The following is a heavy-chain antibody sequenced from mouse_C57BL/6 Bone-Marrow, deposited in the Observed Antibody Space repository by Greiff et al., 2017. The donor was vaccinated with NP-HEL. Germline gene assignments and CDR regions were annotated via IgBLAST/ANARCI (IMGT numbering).Heavy chain of an antibody. CDR3: AGVYYDYGDWYFDV. CDR2: ITHSGET. CDR1: GFPITSGYY. D-gene: IGHD2-4*01. V-gene: IGHV12-3*01. Sequence: QVQLQQSGPGLVKPSQSLFLTCSITGFPITSGYYWIWIRQSPGKPLEWMGYITHSGETFYNPSLHGPISITRETSKNQVFLQLNSVTTEDTAMYYCAGVYYDYGDWYFDVWGTGTTVTVSS. J-gene: IGHJ1*03.